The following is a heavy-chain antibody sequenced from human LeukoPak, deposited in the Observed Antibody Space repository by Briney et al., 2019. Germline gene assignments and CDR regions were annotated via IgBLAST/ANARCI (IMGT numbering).Heavy chain of an antibody. D-gene: IGHD6-13*01. CDR1: GFTFSSYG. Sequence: PGGSLRLSCAASGFTFSSYGMHWVRQAPGKGLEWVAFIRYYGSNKYYADSAKGRFTISRDNSKNTLYLQMNSLRAEDTAVYYCAKDLVLGSSSWEYYFDYWGQGTLVTVSS. CDR3: AKDLVLGSSSWEYYFDY. CDR2: IRYYGSNK. V-gene: IGHV3-30*02. J-gene: IGHJ4*02.